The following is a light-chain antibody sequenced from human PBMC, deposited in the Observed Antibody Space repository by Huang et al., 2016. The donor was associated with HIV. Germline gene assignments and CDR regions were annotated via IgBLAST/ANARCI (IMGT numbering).Light chain of an antibody. Sequence: DIQMTQSPSSLSAYVAKTITITCRASQGISNYLAWYQQKPGKLPRLLIYAASTLQAGVSSHFSGGGSGTDFALTISRLQPEDVGTYYCQSYYTAPLTFGGGTKVEIK. CDR1: QGISNY. CDR3: QSYYTAPLT. J-gene: IGKJ4*01. CDR2: AAS. V-gene: IGKV1-27*01.